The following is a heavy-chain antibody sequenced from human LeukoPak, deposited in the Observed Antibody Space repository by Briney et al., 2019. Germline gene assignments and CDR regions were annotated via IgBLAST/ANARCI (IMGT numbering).Heavy chain of an antibody. CDR3: SGHGSSSY. Sequence: GLLRPSCVALGLPVSTNGLSWFRRAPGKRLEWVSEISDVGNTYYAESVKGRFTISRDNSMNTLYLQKNSLRADDTALEYASGHGSSSYWGQGTLVAVSS. D-gene: IGHD6-13*01. V-gene: IGHV3-23*01. CDR2: ISDVGNT. CDR1: GLPVSTNG. J-gene: IGHJ4*02.